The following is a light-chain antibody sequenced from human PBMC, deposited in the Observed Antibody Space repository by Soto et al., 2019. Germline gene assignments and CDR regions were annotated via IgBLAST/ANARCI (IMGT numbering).Light chain of an antibody. CDR2: TTS. Sequence: DIQMTQSPSSVSASVGDRVTITCRASQSISNWLAWYQQKQGKAPKLLIHTTSSLQSGVPSRFSGSGTGTDFTLTISSLQPEDVATYYCQEYNSGLTFGGGTKVDIK. V-gene: IGKV1-12*01. J-gene: IGKJ4*01. CDR3: QEYNSGLT. CDR1: QSISNW.